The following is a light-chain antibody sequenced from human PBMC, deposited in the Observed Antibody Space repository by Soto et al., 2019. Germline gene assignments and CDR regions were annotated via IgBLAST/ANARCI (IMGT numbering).Light chain of an antibody. J-gene: IGKJ4*01. CDR1: QSLFYSSNNKNY. V-gene: IGKV4-1*01. Sequence: DIVVTQSPDSLAVSLGERATINCKSSQSLFYSSNNKNYLAWYQQKTGQSPKMLISWAFTRESGVPDRFSGSGSGTDFTLTISSLQAEDVAVYYCQQYYRVPQLTFGGGTKVEIK. CDR2: WAF. CDR3: QQYYRVPQLT.